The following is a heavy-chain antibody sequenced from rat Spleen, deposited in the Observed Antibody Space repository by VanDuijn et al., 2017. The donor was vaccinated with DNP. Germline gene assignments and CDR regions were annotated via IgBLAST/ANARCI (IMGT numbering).Heavy chain of an antibody. D-gene: IGHD2-6*01. CDR3: AREDTYGASGYFDY. CDR2: IWTGGST. Sequence: QVQLKESGPGLVQPSQTLSLTCTVSGFSLTSYNVHWVRQPTGKGLEWMGIIWTGGSTDYNSALKSRLSISRDTSKSQVFLKMNSLQTEDIAIYDCAREDTYGASGYFDYWGQGVVVTVSS. J-gene: IGHJ2*01. CDR1: GFSLTSYN. V-gene: IGHV2-30*01.